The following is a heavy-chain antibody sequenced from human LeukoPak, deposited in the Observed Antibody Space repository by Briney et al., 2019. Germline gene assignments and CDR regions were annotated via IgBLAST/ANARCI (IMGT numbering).Heavy chain of an antibody. D-gene: IGHD6-13*01. J-gene: IGHJ4*02. Sequence: SETLSLTCAVYGGSFSGYYWSWIRQPPGKGLEWIGEINHSGSTNYNPSFKSRVTISVDTSKNQFSLKLSSVTAADTAVYYCARAGDSSSWYRYWGQGTLVTVSS. CDR2: INHSGST. V-gene: IGHV4-34*01. CDR1: GGSFSGYY. CDR3: ARAGDSSSWYRY.